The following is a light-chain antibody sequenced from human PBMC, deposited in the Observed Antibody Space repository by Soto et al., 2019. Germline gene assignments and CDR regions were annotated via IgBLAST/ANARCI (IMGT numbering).Light chain of an antibody. J-gene: IGKJ1*01. CDR2: AAS. V-gene: IGKV3-20*01. Sequence: IVLTQSPGTLSLSPGERATLSCRASQGVTSDYLAWYQQKPGQAPRLLIYAASSRATGIPDRFSGSGSGTDFTLTISRLEPEDFAVYYCHHYGTSPTWTFGQGTKVDIK. CDR1: QGVTSDY. CDR3: HHYGTSPTWT.